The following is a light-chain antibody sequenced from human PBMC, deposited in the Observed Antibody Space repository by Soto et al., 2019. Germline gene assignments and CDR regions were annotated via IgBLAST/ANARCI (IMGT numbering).Light chain of an antibody. CDR3: PQYNNWPYT. J-gene: IGKJ2*01. Sequence: EIVMTQSPATLSVSPGERATLSCRASQSVSSNLAWYQQKPGQAPRLLIYGASTRATGIPARFSGSRSGTEFPLTISSLQSEDFAVYYCPQYNNWPYTFGQGTKLEIK. CDR2: GAS. V-gene: IGKV3-15*01. CDR1: QSVSSN.